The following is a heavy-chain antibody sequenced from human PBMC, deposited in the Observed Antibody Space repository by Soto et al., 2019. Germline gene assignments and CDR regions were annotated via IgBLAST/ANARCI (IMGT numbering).Heavy chain of an antibody. CDR2: IYPGDSDT. V-gene: IGHV5-51*01. J-gene: IGHJ4*02. D-gene: IGHD1-26*01. Sequence: PGESLKISCKASGYSFTSYWTGWVRQMPGKGLGWMGIIYPGDSDTIYSPSFQGQVTISADKSISTAYLQWNSLKASDTAMYYCARPPYSASYYYFDQWGQGTPVTVSS. CDR1: GYSFTSYW. CDR3: ARPPYSASYYYFDQ.